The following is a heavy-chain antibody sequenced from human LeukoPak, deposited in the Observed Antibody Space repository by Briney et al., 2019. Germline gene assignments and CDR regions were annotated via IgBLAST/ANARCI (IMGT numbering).Heavy chain of an antibody. Sequence: ASVKVSCKASGYTFTSYYMNWVRQAPGQWLEWMGIINPSGGSTSYAQKLQGRVTMTTDTSTSTAYMELRSLRSDDTAVYYCARVNVQYSSSPWVDYWGQGTLVTVPS. CDR3: ARVNVQYSSSPWVDY. D-gene: IGHD6-13*01. V-gene: IGHV1-46*01. J-gene: IGHJ4*02. CDR2: INPSGGST. CDR1: GYTFTSYY.